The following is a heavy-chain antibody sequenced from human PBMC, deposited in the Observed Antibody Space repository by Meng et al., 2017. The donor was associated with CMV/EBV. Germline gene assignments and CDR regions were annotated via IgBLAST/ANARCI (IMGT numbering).Heavy chain of an antibody. CDR2: IYYSGST. V-gene: IGHV4-39*07. J-gene: IGHJ4*02. Sequence: QRTESGPGLGKHLQTLPLTCTVSGGAISSSSYYWGWIRQPPGKGVGWIGSIYYSGSTYYNPSLKSRVTISVDTSKNQFSLKLSSVTAADTAVYYCVTWLWFGELSGYYFDYWGQGTLVTVSS. CDR3: VTWLWFGELSGYYFDY. CDR1: GGAISSSSYY. D-gene: IGHD3-10*01.